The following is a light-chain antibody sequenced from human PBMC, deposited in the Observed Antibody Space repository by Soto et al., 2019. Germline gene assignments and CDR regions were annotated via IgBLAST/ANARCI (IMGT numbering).Light chain of an antibody. Sequence: QSVLTQPPSASGTPGQRVTISCSGSSSSIGSNTVNWYQQLPGTAPKLLIYGHNHRPSGVPDRFSGSKSGTSASLAISGLQSEDEADYYCAAWDDSLNGRVFGGGTKLTVL. CDR2: GHN. CDR1: SSSIGSNT. CDR3: AAWDDSLNGRV. J-gene: IGLJ2*01. V-gene: IGLV1-44*01.